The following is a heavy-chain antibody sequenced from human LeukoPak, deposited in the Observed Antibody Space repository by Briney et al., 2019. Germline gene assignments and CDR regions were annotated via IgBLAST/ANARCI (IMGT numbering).Heavy chain of an antibody. Sequence: SETLSLTCTVSGGSISSFYWSWIRQPPGKGLEWIGYIYTSGSTNYNPSLKSRVTISVDTSKNQFSLKLSSVTAADTAVYYCARDRDNWFDPWGQGTLVTVSS. D-gene: IGHD3-22*01. CDR2: IYTSGST. CDR1: GGSISSFY. V-gene: IGHV4-4*09. J-gene: IGHJ5*02. CDR3: ARDRDNWFDP.